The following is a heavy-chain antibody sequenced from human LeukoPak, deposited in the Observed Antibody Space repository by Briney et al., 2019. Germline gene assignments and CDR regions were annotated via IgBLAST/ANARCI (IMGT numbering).Heavy chain of an antibody. Sequence: ASVKVSCKASGYTFTNYAMHWVRQAPGQRLEWMGWINTGNGDTQYSQEFQGRVTITRDTSASTAYMELSSLRSEDTAVYYCARDLGSSAWYHFDYWGQGTLVTVSS. J-gene: IGHJ4*02. CDR1: GYTFTNYA. V-gene: IGHV1-3*04. D-gene: IGHD6-19*01. CDR3: ARDLGSSAWYHFDY. CDR2: INTGNGDT.